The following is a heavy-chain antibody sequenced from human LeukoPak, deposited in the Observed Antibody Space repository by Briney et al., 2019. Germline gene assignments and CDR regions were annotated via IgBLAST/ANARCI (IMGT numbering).Heavy chain of an antibody. CDR3: ARVYSSGWYGGSYYYYMDV. J-gene: IGHJ6*03. Sequence: PGGSLRLSCAGSGFTFRSYWMSWVRQAPGKGLEWVANIKQDGSEKYYVDSVKGRFTISRDNAKNSLYLQMNSLRAEDTAVYYCARVYSSGWYGGSYYYYMDVWGKGTTVTVSS. D-gene: IGHD6-19*01. CDR1: GFTFRSYW. CDR2: IKQDGSEK. V-gene: IGHV3-7*01.